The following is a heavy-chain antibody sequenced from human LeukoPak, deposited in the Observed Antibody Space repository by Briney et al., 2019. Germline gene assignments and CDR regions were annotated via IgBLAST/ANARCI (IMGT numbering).Heavy chain of an antibody. CDR3: ARDLMYSSTWETFN. V-gene: IGHV4-4*07. CDR2: INASGTT. Sequence: SETLSLTCTVSGDSISSFYFSWIRQPAGKGLEWIGRINASGTTRYNPSFKSRVTMSLDTSKNQFSLKLTSVTAADTAVYYCARDLMYSSTWETFNWGQGTLVTVSS. D-gene: IGHD6-13*01. J-gene: IGHJ4*02. CDR1: GDSISSFY.